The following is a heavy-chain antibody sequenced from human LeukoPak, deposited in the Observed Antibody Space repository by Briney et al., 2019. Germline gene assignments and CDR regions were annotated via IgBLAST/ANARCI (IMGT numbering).Heavy chain of an antibody. V-gene: IGHV3-23*01. CDR2: ISGSGGST. CDR1: GFTFSSYA. Sequence: SGGSLRLSCAASGFTFSSYAMSWVRQAPGKGLEWVSAISGSGGSTYYADSVKGRFTISRDNSKNTLYLQMNSLRAEDTAVYYCAKDGDRVEYYDFWSGPYYYYYMDVWGKGTTVTVSS. CDR3: AKDGDRVEYYDFWSGPYYYYYMDV. D-gene: IGHD3-3*01. J-gene: IGHJ6*03.